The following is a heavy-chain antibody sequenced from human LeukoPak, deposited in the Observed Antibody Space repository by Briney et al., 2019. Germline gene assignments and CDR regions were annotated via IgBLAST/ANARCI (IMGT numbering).Heavy chain of an antibody. Sequence: ASVKVSCKASGYTLTGYYMHWVRQAPGQGLEWMGWINPNSGGTNYAQKFQGRVTMTRNTSISTAYMELSSLRSEDTAVYYCARGLQRRYYGKYAFDIWGQGTMVTVSS. V-gene: IGHV1-2*02. CDR3: ARGLQRRYYGKYAFDI. D-gene: IGHD3-10*01. CDR2: INPNSGGT. CDR1: GYTLTGYY. J-gene: IGHJ3*02.